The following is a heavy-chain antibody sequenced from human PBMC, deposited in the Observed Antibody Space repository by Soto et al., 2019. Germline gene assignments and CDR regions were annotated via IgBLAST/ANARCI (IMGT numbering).Heavy chain of an antibody. CDR3: ARLSSTVTYYFDY. V-gene: IGHV4-39*01. J-gene: IGHJ4*02. Sequence: LEILSLTCTVSGGSISSSSYYWGWIRQPPGKGLEWIGSIYYSGSTYYNPSLKSRVTISVDTSKNQFSLKLSSVTAADTAVYYCARLSSTVTYYFDYWGQGTLVTVSS. D-gene: IGHD4-17*01. CDR1: GGSISSSSYY. CDR2: IYYSGST.